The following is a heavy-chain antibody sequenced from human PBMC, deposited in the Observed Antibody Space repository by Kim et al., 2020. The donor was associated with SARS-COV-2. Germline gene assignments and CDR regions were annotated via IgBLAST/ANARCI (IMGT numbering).Heavy chain of an antibody. CDR3: VRDTFRGGGY. CDR1: GFTFSDYG. V-gene: IGHV3-23*01. J-gene: IGHJ4*02. Sequence: GGSLRLSCAASGFTFSDYGMHWVRQVAGKGLEWVSGIGGSESGRYYADSVKGRFTVSRDNSKNTLFLQMNSLRVEDTAVYYCVRDTFRGGGYWGQGTLVTVSS. CDR2: IGGSESGR. D-gene: IGHD3-10*01.